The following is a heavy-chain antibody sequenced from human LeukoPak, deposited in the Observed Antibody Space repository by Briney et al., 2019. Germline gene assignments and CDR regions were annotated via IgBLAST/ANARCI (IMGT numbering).Heavy chain of an antibody. J-gene: IGHJ2*01. CDR2: ISYDGSNK. V-gene: IGHV3-30-3*01. D-gene: IGHD2-8*01. Sequence: GGSLRLSCAASGFTFSSYAMHWVRQAPGKGLEWVAVISYDGSNKYYADSVKGRFTISRDNSKNTLYLQMNSLRAEDTAVYYCARETTDIVLMVYASYWYFDLWGRGTLVTVSS. CDR1: GFTFSSYA. CDR3: ARETTDIVLMVYASYWYFDL.